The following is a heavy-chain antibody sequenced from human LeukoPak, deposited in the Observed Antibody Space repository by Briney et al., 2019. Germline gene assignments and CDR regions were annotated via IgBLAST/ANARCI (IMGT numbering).Heavy chain of an antibody. V-gene: IGHV5-51*03. Sequence: PGESLKISCKGSGYSFTSYWIGWVRQMPGKGLEWMGIIYPGDSDTRYSPSFQGQVTISADKSISTAYLQWSSLKASDTALYYCARPPSYYGDYFDYWGQGTLVTVSS. CDR1: GYSFTSYW. J-gene: IGHJ4*02. CDR3: ARPPSYYGDYFDY. D-gene: IGHD4-17*01. CDR2: IYPGDSDT.